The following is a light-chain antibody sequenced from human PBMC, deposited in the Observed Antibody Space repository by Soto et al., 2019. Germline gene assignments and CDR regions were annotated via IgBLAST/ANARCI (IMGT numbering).Light chain of an antibody. Sequence: EIVMTQSPATLSLSPGERATLSCRVSQSVTVNLAWYQQKPGQAPRLLIYRASTRATGLPAWFSGGGSRTEFTLTISSLQSEDFAVYICQQYNDWPPRWTFGQGTKVEIK. J-gene: IGKJ1*01. CDR3: QQYNDWPPRWT. CDR2: RAS. CDR1: QSVTVN. V-gene: IGKV3-15*01.